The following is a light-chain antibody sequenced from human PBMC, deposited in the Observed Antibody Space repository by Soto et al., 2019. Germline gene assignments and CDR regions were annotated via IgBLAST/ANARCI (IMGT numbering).Light chain of an antibody. V-gene: IGKV3-15*01. J-gene: IGKJ1*01. CDR2: GAS. Sequence: EIVMTQSPATLSVSPGERATLSCRASQSVSSKLAWYQQKPGQGPRLLIYGASTRATGIPARFSGSGSGTAFTLTISSLQSEDFAVYSCQHYSTWLWTFGQGTKVEIK. CDR1: QSVSSK. CDR3: QHYSTWLWT.